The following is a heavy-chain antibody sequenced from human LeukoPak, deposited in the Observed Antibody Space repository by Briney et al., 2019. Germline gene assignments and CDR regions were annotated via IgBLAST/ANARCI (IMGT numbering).Heavy chain of an antibody. CDR2: IWYDGSNK. D-gene: IGHD6-13*01. CDR1: GFTLSSYW. J-gene: IGHJ4*02. V-gene: IGHV3-33*08. Sequence: SGGSLRLSCEASGFTLSSYWMHWVRQAPGKGLEWVAVIWYDGSNKYYADSVKGRFTISRDNSKNTLYLQMNSLRAEDTAVYYCASIRQNSSWWGQGTLVTVSS. CDR3: ASIRQNSSW.